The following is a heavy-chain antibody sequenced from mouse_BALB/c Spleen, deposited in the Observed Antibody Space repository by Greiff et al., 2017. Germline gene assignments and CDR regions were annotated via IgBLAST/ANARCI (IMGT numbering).Heavy chain of an antibody. CDR2: ISSGGSYT. CDR1: GFTFSSYG. Sequence: EVNVVESGGDLVKPGGSLKLSCAASGFTFSSYGMSWVRQTPDKRLEWVATISSGGSYTYYPDSVKGRFTISRDNAKNTLYLQMSSLKSEDTAMYYCARHEDYGNYGYWGQGTLVTVSA. J-gene: IGHJ3*01. D-gene: IGHD2-1*01. CDR3: ARHEDYGNYGY. V-gene: IGHV5-6*01.